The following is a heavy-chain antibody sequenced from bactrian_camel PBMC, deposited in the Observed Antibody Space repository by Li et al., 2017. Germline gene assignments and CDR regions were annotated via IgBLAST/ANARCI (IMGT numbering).Heavy chain of an antibody. V-gene: IGHV3-3*01. CDR2: IRRSGGET. CDR3: AADQCQRVASGTSRY. J-gene: IGHJ4*01. Sequence: VQLVESGGESVQAGGSLRLSCVVSGHSRGSNCVGWYRLPPGRAPAEREGIAAIRRSGGETWYAGSVKGRFTISKDNARKTLYLEMNMLKPEDTAMYYCAADQCQRVASGTSRYWGQGTQVTV. D-gene: IGHD6*01. CDR1: GHSRGSNC.